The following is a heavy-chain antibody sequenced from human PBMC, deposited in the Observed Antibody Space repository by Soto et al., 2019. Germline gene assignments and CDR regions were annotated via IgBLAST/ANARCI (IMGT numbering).Heavy chain of an antibody. CDR3: ARDRKRTTSGAGGEFIVIYSYYAFDI. CDR1: GGTFSSYT. J-gene: IGHJ3*02. V-gene: IGHV1-69*08. CDR2: IIPILGIA. D-gene: IGHD3-16*02. Sequence: QVQLVQSGAEVKKPGSSVKVSCKASGGTFSSYTISWVRQAPGQGLEWMGRIIPILGIANYAQKFQGRVTITADKSPSTAYMELSSLRSEDMVVYYCARDRKRTTSGAGGEFIVIYSYYAFDIWGQGTMVTVSS.